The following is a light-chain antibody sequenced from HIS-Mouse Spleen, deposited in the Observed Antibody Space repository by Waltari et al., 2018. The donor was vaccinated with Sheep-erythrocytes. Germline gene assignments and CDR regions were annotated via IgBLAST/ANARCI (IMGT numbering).Light chain of an antibody. Sequence: QSALTQPRSVSGSPGQSVTISCTGISSDVGGYNYASWYQKHPGKAHKLMSYDVSKRPSGIPDRFSCSKSGNTASLTIYGLQAEDEADYYSCSYAGSYKHVFSTGAKVTVL. J-gene: IGLJ1*01. CDR2: DVS. V-gene: IGLV2-11*01. CDR1: SSDVGGYNY. CDR3: CSYAGSYKHV.